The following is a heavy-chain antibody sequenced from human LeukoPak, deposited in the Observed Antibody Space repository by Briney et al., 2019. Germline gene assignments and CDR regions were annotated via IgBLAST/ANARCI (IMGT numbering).Heavy chain of an antibody. J-gene: IGHJ3*02. CDR1: GFTFSSYS. Sequence: PGGSLRLSCAASGFTFSSYSMNWVRQAPGKGLEWVTSISSSSSYIYYADSVKGRFTISRDNAKNSLYLQMNSLRAEDTAVYYCAKVNYYDSSGYHMPLDAFDIWGQGTMVTVSS. CDR2: ISSSSSYI. CDR3: AKVNYYDSSGYHMPLDAFDI. V-gene: IGHV3-21*01. D-gene: IGHD3-22*01.